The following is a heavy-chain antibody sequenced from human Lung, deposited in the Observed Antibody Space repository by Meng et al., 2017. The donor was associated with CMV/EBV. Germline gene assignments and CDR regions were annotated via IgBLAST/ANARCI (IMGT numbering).Heavy chain of an antibody. V-gene: IGHV1-18*01. Sequence: ASVXVSXKASGYTFTSYGIIWVRQAPGQGLEWMGWISPYDGNTNYAQTLQDRVTVTTDTPTSTAYMELRSLRSDDTAVYFCARERGYCGTTSCSYYVDYWXQGTLVTVSS. CDR3: ARERGYCGTTSCSYYVDY. J-gene: IGHJ4*02. CDR1: GYTFTSYG. CDR2: ISPYDGNT. D-gene: IGHD2-2*01.